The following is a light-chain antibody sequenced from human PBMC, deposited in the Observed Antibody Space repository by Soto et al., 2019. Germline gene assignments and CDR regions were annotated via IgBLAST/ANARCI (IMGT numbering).Light chain of an antibody. CDR2: SSS. V-gene: IGKV1-39*01. CDR1: QSIREF. Sequence: DIQMTQSPSSLAATVGDSVTITCRSSQSIREFLSWYQLKPGKAPKLLIYSSSRVEAGVPSRFGATGSGTEFTLTISRVQPEDFATYFYQQYDRIPFTIGPGTSVDV. CDR3: QQYDRIPFT. J-gene: IGKJ3*01.